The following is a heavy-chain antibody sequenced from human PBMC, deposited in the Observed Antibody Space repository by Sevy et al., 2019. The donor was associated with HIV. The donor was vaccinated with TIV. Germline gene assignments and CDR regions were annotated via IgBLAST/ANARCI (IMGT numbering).Heavy chain of an antibody. Sequence: SETLSLTCTVSGGSISAYYWSWIRQPPGKGLEYIGHIYYTGSTYYNPSLKSRVTISVDTSKNQFSLNLRSVTAVDTAVYYCARAPSVRSGDDSLNWLDPWGQGILVTVSS. CDR2: IYYTGST. CDR3: ARAPSVRSGDDSLNWLDP. D-gene: IGHD5-12*01. J-gene: IGHJ5*02. V-gene: IGHV4-59*01. CDR1: GGSISAYY.